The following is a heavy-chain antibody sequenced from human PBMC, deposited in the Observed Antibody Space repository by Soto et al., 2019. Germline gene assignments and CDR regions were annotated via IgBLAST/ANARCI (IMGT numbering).Heavy chain of an antibody. V-gene: IGHV3-23*01. Sequence: GESLKISCAASGFTFSSYAMSWVRQAPGKGLEWVSAISGSGGSTYYADSVKGRFTFSKDSSMNSFYLQMDSLKVDDTAVYYCATLAMAGDTVYYFNGLDVWGQGTTVTVSS. D-gene: IGHD3-3*02. CDR1: GFTFSSYA. CDR2: ISGSGGST. CDR3: ATLAMAGDTVYYFNGLDV. J-gene: IGHJ6*02.